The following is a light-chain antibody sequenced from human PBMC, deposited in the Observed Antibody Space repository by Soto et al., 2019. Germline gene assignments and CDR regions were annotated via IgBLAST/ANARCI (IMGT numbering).Light chain of an antibody. CDR2: DVS. Sequence: DILFRKAPSTVSFSPAERATLSCRASQNVYSYQPAYHQKIGHPPRLLLYDVSNRATGVLARLSGSRGGREVSLTTISLQYQDFATFYCQRHNDWPVTFGGGTKVDIK. V-gene: IGKV3-15*01. J-gene: IGKJ4*01. CDR1: QNVYSY. CDR3: QRHNDWPVT.